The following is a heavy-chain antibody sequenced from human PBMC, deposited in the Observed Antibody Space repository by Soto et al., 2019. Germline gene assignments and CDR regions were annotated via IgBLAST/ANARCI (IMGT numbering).Heavy chain of an antibody. CDR1: GFSFSSYA. J-gene: IGHJ5*02. D-gene: IGHD6-19*01. CDR3: ARDMYSSDYFVKWFGP. Sequence: QVRLVESGGGVVQPGRSLRLSCTASGFSFSSYAMYWFRQPPGKGLEGVAVISHDGINKHYADSVKGRVTVSRDNSNHSLDLQLNSLRGEDTAMYYCARDMYSSDYFVKWFGPWGQGTLVTVSS. CDR2: ISHDGINK. V-gene: IGHV3-30-3*01.